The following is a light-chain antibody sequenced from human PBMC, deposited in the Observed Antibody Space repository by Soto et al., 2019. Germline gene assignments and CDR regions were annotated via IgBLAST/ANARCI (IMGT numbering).Light chain of an antibody. CDR2: WAS. CDR3: QQYYSTPLT. CDR1: QSVLFSTNNLNY. Sequence: DIVMTQSPESLAVSLGERATINCRSSQSVLFSTNNLNYFAWYQQKPGQPPKLLIYWASTRESGVPDRFSGSGSGTDFTLTISSLQAEDVAVYYCQQYYSTPLTFGGGTKVDIK. J-gene: IGKJ4*01. V-gene: IGKV4-1*01.